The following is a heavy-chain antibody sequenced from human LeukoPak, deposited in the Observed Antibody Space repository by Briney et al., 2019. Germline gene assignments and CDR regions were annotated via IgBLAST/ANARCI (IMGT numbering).Heavy chain of an antibody. Sequence: PSETLSLTCAVYGGSFSGYYWSWIRPPPGKGQEWIGEINHSGSTNYNPSLKSRVTISVDTSKNQFSLKLSSVTAADTAVYYCARERYFDSWGQGTLVTVSS. V-gene: IGHV4-34*01. J-gene: IGHJ4*02. CDR3: ARERYFDS. D-gene: IGHD3-9*01. CDR2: INHSGST. CDR1: GGSFSGYY.